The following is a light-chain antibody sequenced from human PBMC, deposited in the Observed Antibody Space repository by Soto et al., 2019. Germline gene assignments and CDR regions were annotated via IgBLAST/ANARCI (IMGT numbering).Light chain of an antibody. V-gene: IGLV2-8*01. CDR3: SSYTGGNPSYV. CDR1: SSDVGGYDY. CDR2: EVT. Sequence: QSALTQPPSSSGSPGQSVTISCTGTSSDVGGYDYVSWYQLHPGKAPKHMMHEVTIRPSGVSDSFSGSKSGNTASLTVSGLQAEDEADYYCSSYTGGNPSYVFGTGTKVTVL. J-gene: IGLJ1*01.